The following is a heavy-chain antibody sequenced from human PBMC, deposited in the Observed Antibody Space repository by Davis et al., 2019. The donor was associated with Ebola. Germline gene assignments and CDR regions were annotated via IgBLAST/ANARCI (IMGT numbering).Heavy chain of an antibody. V-gene: IGHV3-30*04. CDR1: GFTFSSYT. D-gene: IGHD3-3*01. CDR3: ARVEDSIRDRGYYGMDV. CDR2: ISYDGSNK. J-gene: IGHJ6*02. Sequence: GESLKISCAASGFTFSSYTMHWVRQAPGKGLEWVAVISYDGSNKYYADSVKGRFTISRDNSKNTLYLQMNSLRAEDTAVYYCARVEDSIRDRGYYGMDVWGQGTTVTVSS.